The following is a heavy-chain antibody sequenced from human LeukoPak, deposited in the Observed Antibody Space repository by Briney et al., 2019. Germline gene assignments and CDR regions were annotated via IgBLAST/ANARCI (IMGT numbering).Heavy chain of an antibody. CDR2: ISTSGGST. J-gene: IGHJ4*02. V-gene: IGHV3-23*01. CDR1: GFTFSSYA. CDR3: AKGTLLATISTYYFDY. D-gene: IGHD2-2*02. Sequence: SGGSLRLSCAVSGFTFSSYAMSWVRQAPGKGLEWVSGISTSGGSTYYADSVKGRFTISRDKSKNTLYLQMNSLRAEDTAVYYCAKGTLLATISTYYFDYWGQGTLVTVSS.